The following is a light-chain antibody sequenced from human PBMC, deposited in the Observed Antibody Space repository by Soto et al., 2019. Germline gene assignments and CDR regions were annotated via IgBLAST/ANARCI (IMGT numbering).Light chain of an antibody. V-gene: IGKV1-5*03. J-gene: IGKJ1*01. CDR2: KAS. CDR3: QHYNSYSEA. Sequence: DIQMTQSPSTLSGSVGDRVTITCRASQTISSWLAWYQQKPGKALKLLIYKASTLKSGVPSRLSGSGSGTEFTLTISSLQPDDFATYYCQHYNSYSEAFGQGTKVDIK. CDR1: QTISSW.